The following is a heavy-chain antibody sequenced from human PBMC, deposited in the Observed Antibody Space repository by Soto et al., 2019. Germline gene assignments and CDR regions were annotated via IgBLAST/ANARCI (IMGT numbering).Heavy chain of an antibody. CDR2: ISGSGGST. D-gene: IGHD6-19*01. Sequence: GGSLRLSCAASGFTFSCYTMSWVRQAPGKGLEWVSAISGSGGSTYYADSVKGRFTISRDNSKNTLYLQMHSLRAEDTAVSYCSIEGGGQWLIPACLDYRGQGSLVT. CDR1: GFTFSCYT. CDR3: SIEGGGQWLIPACLDY. J-gene: IGHJ4*02. V-gene: IGHV3-23*01.